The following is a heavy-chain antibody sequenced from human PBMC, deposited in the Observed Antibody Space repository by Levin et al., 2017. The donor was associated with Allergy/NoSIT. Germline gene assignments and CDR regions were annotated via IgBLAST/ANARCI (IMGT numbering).Heavy chain of an antibody. Sequence: GGSLRLSCAASGFTFSKYDMHWVRQAAGKGLEWVSAIGLAGDTYYADSVKGRFTISREDAKNSLSLQMNSLSPGDTAVYYCARGGFMVRGIDLPDYWGQGTLVTVSS. CDR1: GFTFSKYD. J-gene: IGHJ4*02. CDR2: IGLAGDT. CDR3: ARGGFMVRGIDLPDY. V-gene: IGHV3-13*04. D-gene: IGHD3-10*01.